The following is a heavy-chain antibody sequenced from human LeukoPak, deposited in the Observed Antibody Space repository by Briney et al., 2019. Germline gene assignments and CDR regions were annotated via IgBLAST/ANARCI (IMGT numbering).Heavy chain of an antibody. Sequence: ASVKVSCKASGYTFTSYDINWVRQATGQGLEWMGWMNPNSGNTGYAQKFQGRVTMTRNTSISTAYMELSSLRSEDTAVYYCARKGYCSSTSCYADYWGRGTLVTVSS. J-gene: IGHJ4*02. CDR2: MNPNSGNT. CDR3: ARKGYCSSTSCYADY. V-gene: IGHV1-8*01. D-gene: IGHD2-2*01. CDR1: GYTFTSYD.